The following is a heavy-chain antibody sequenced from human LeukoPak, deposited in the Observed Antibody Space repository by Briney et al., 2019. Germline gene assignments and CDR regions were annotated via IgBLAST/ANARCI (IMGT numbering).Heavy chain of an antibody. CDR2: VNSGNGNT. J-gene: IGHJ4*02. Sequence: GASVKVSCKASGYTFTNYAIHWVRQAPGQRPEWMGWVNSGNGNTKYSPKFQGRVTITWDTSATTAYMELRSLTSEDTALYYCARSASGWFAGFDFWGQGTLVTDSS. CDR3: ARSASGWFAGFDF. D-gene: IGHD6-19*01. V-gene: IGHV1-3*01. CDR1: GYTFTNYA.